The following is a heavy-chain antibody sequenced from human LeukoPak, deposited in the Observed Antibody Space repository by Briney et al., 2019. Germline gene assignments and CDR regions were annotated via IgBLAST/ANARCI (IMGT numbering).Heavy chain of an antibody. J-gene: IGHJ4*02. Sequence: PGGSLRLSCAASGFTFSSYSMNWVRQAPGKGLEWVSYISSSSSTMYYADSVKGRFTISRDNAKNSLYLQMNSLRAEDTAVYYCARDVRFLEEGLNYYFDYWGQGTLVTVSS. CDR3: ARDVRFLEEGLNYYFDY. CDR2: ISSSSSTM. V-gene: IGHV3-48*01. CDR1: GFTFSSYS. D-gene: IGHD3-3*01.